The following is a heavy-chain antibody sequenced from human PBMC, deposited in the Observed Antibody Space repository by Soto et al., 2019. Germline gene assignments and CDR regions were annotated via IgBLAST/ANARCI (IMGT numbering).Heavy chain of an antibody. D-gene: IGHD6-6*01. CDR2: INPNTGGT. J-gene: IGHJ4*02. V-gene: IGHV1-2*02. CDR3: AREGIEARIPSD. CDR1: GYTFTGFF. Sequence: QVQVVQSGAEVKKPGASVKVSCKASGYTFTGFFLHWVRQAPGQGLEWLGWINPNTGGTNYAQDFQGRITMTRDTSISTAYLELTSLRSDDTAVYYCAREGIEARIPSDWGQGNLVTVSS.